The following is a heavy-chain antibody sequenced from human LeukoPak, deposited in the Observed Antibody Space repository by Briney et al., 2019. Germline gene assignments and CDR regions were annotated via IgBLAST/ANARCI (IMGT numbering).Heavy chain of an antibody. CDR1: GFTVSSNE. CDR2: IKPDGSAQ. Sequence: GGSLRLSCAASGFTVSSNEMSWVRQAPGKGLEWVATIKPDGSAQYYVDSVKGRFTISRDNAKNSLFLQINSLRAEDTAVYYCANGGTYSSGPWGQGALVTVSS. D-gene: IGHD3-22*01. V-gene: IGHV3-7*01. J-gene: IGHJ5*02. CDR3: ANGGTYSSGP.